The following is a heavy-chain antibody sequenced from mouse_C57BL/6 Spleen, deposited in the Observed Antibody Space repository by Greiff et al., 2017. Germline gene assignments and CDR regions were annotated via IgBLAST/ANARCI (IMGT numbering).Heavy chain of an antibody. D-gene: IGHD2-2*01. Sequence: QVQLKQPGAELVKPGASVKLSCKASGYTFTSYWMHWVKQRPGRGLEWIGRIDPNSGGTKYNEKFKSKATLTVDKPSSTAYMQLSSLTSEDSAVYYCARSTMVPYWYFDVWGTGTTVTVSS. J-gene: IGHJ1*03. CDR3: ARSTMVPYWYFDV. CDR2: IDPNSGGT. CDR1: GYTFTSYW. V-gene: IGHV1-72*01.